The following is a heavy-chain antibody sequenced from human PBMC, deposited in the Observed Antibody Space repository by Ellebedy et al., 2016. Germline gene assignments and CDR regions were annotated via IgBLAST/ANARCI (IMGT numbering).Heavy chain of an antibody. D-gene: IGHD3/OR15-3a*01. V-gene: IGHV3-33*01. CDR2: ISSDGSDK. J-gene: IGHJ4*02. CDR3: ARHLRGGTFGLVYHFDY. CDR1: GFSFRSHG. Sequence: GESLKISXAASGFSFRSHGMDWVRQAPGKGLEWVAVISSDGSDKYYADSVRGRFTISRDDSENMMYLQMNSLGAEDTAKYYCARHLRGGTFGLVYHFDYWGPGTLITVSS.